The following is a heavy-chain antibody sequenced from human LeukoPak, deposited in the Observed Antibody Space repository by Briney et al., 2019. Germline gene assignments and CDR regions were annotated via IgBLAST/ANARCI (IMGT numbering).Heavy chain of an antibody. V-gene: IGHV4-30-2*01. Sequence: PSETLSLTCAVSGGSISSGGYSWSWIRQPPGKGLEWIGYIYHSGGTYYNPSLKSRVTISVDRSKNQFSLKLSSVTAADTAVYYCARGPSYDSSGYYVAFDIWGQGTMVTVSS. D-gene: IGHD3-22*01. CDR2: IYHSGGT. CDR3: ARGPSYDSSGYYVAFDI. CDR1: GGSISSGGYS. J-gene: IGHJ3*02.